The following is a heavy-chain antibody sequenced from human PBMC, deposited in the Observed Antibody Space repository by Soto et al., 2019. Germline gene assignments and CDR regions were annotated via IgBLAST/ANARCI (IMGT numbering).Heavy chain of an antibody. CDR3: ARRMGRYSDL. CDR1: GDSIGNFY. Sequence: SETLSLTCAISGDSIGNFYWSWIRQPAGKGLESLGRLSASGRTNYSPSLQSRVTMSLDRSKNRFSLRLTSVSAADTAVYFCARRMGRYSDLWGRGTLVTVSS. CDR2: LSASGRT. V-gene: IGHV4-4*07. D-gene: IGHD2-8*01. J-gene: IGHJ2*01.